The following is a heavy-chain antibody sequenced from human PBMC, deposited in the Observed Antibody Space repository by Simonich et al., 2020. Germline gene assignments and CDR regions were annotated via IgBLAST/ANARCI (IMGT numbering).Heavy chain of an antibody. CDR3: ARNGLVGILKAFDI. J-gene: IGHJ3*02. V-gene: IGHV1-2*02. CDR2: INPNRGGT. CDR1: GYTFTGYY. Sequence: QVQLVQSGAEVKKPGASVKVSCKASGYTFTGYYMHWVRQAPGQGLEGMGVINPNRGGTNYAQKCQGRVTMTRDTSISTAYMELSRLRSDDTAVYYCARNGLVGILKAFDIWGQGTMVTVSS. D-gene: IGHD2-21*01.